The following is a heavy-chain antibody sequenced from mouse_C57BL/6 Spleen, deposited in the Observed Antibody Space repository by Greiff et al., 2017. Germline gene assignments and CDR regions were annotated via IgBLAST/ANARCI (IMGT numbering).Heavy chain of an antibody. CDR2: IRNKANGYTT. D-gene: IGHD1-1*01. V-gene: IGHV7-3*01. CDR3: ATYYYGSSNY. CDR1: GFTFTDYY. J-gene: IGHJ2*01. Sequence: DVQLVESGGGLVQPGGSLSLSCAASGFTFTDYYMSWVRQPPGKALEWLGFIRNKANGYTTEYSASVKGRFTISRDNSQSILYLQMNALRAEDSATYYCATYYYGSSNYWGQGTTLTVSS.